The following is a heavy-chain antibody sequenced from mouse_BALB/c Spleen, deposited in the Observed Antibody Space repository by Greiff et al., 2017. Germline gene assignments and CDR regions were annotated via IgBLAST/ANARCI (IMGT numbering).Heavy chain of an antibody. CDR3: ARSGGNYGPYAIDY. J-gene: IGHJ4*01. D-gene: IGHD1-1*02. CDR2: IAPGSGST. CDR1: GYTFTSYW. Sequence: DLVKPGASVKLSCKASGYTFTSYWINWIKQRPGQGLEWIGRIAPGSGSTYYNEMFKGKATLTVDTSSSTAYIQLSSLSSEDSAVYFCARSGGNYGPYAIDYWGQGTSVTVSS. V-gene: IGHV1S41*01.